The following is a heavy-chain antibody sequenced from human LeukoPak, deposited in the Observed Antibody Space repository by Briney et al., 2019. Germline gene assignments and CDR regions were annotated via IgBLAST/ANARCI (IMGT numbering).Heavy chain of an antibody. CDR2: VSGSLGPT. J-gene: IGHJ4*02. Sequence: GGSLRLSCAASGFTFSSYAMSWVRQAPGKGLEWVAVVSGSLGPTYYADSVKGRFTISRGNSKNTLYLQMNSLRAEDTALYYCAKAFSSSWGGDFDYWGQGTLVTVSS. CDR1: GFTFSSYA. CDR3: AKAFSSSWGGDFDY. V-gene: IGHV3-23*01. D-gene: IGHD6-13*01.